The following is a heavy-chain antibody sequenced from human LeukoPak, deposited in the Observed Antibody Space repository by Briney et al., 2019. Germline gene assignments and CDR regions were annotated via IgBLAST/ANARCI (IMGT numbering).Heavy chain of an antibody. J-gene: IGHJ4*02. CDR1: GFTFSTYS. D-gene: IGHD4-23*01. Sequence: GGSLRLSCAASGFTFSTYSMNWVRQAPGKGLEWISYISSSSRTMYYADSVKGRFTISRDNAKKSLYLQMNSLRADDTAVYYCARDLGLYDYGGNIDYWGQGTLVTVSS. CDR2: ISSSSRTM. CDR3: ARDLGLYDYGGNIDY. V-gene: IGHV3-48*04.